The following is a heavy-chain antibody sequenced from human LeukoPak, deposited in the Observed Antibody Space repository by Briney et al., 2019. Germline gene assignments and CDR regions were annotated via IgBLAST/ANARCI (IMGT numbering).Heavy chain of an antibody. Sequence: GASVKVSCKASGGTFSSYAISWVRQAPGQGLEWMGGSIPIFGTANYAQKFQGRVTITADESTSTAYMELSSLRSEDTAVYYCARRVLRRGYSGYGGLAYWGQGTPVTVSS. J-gene: IGHJ4*02. V-gene: IGHV1-69*13. CDR1: GGTFSSYA. CDR3: ARRVLRRGYSGYGGLAY. D-gene: IGHD5-12*01. CDR2: SIPIFGTA.